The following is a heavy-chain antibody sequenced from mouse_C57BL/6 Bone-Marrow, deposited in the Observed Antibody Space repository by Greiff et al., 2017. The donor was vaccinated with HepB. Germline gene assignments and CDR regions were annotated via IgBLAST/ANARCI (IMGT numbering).Heavy chain of an antibody. Sequence: QVQLQQPGAELVKPGASVKMSCSASGYTFTSYWITWVKQRPGQGLEWIGDIYPGCGSTNYNEKFKSKATLTVDTSSSTAYMQLSSLTSEDSAVYYCARYEDYYGSRYWYFDVWGTGTTVTVSS. CDR2: IYPGCGST. D-gene: IGHD1-1*01. CDR3: ARYEDYYGSRYWYFDV. J-gene: IGHJ1*03. CDR1: GYTFTSYW. V-gene: IGHV1-55*01.